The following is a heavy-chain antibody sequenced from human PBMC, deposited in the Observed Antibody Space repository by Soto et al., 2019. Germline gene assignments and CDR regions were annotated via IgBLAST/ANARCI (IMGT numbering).Heavy chain of an antibody. CDR1: GFTLTRSA. CDR3: ARPRGYGVFDAYDI. V-gene: IGHV3-23*01. J-gene: IGHJ3*02. Sequence: PGGSLRLSCAGSGFTLTRSAVSWVRQAPGKGLEWVSGISAGGGGTYYADSVKGRFTISRDNSINTLYLQMNNLGYEDTAVYYCARPRGYGVFDAYDIWGQGTMVTVSS. CDR2: ISAGGGGT. D-gene: IGHD4-17*01.